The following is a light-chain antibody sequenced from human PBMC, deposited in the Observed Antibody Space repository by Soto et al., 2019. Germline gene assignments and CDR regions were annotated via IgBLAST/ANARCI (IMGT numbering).Light chain of an antibody. CDR2: DVS. Sequence: QSVLTQPRSVSGSPGQSVTISCTGTSSDFGGYNYVSWYQHHPGKAPKLMIYDVSERLSGVPDRFSGSKSGNTASLTISGLQAEEEADYYCCSYAGTFYVFGTGTKVTVL. V-gene: IGLV2-11*01. CDR3: CSYAGTFYV. CDR1: SSDFGGYNY. J-gene: IGLJ1*01.